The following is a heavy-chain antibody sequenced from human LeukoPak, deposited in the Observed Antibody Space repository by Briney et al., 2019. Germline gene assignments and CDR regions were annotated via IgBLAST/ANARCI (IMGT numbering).Heavy chain of an antibody. CDR3: ARGHSRNFDY. J-gene: IGHJ4*02. CDR2: IYYSGST. Sequence: SETLSLTCTISGDSISSSSYYWGWIRQPPGKGLEWIGSIYYSGSTYYNPSLKSRVTISVDTSKNQFSLKLSSVTAADTAVYYCARGHSRNFDYWGQGTLVTVSS. V-gene: IGHV4-39*07. D-gene: IGHD6-13*01. CDR1: GDSISSSSYY.